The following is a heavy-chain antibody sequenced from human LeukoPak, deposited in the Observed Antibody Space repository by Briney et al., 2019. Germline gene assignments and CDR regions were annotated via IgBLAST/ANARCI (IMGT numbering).Heavy chain of an antibody. CDR1: GYTFSSYG. J-gene: IGHJ4*02. Sequence: ASVKVSCKASGYTFSSYGFSWVRQAPGQGLEWMGWINPNSGGTNYAQKFQGRVTMTRDTSISTAYMELSRLRSDDTAVYYCARLRRYYDILTGYSHNYFDYWGQGTLVTVSS. CDR3: ARLRRYYDILTGYSHNYFDY. CDR2: INPNSGGT. V-gene: IGHV1-2*02. D-gene: IGHD3-9*01.